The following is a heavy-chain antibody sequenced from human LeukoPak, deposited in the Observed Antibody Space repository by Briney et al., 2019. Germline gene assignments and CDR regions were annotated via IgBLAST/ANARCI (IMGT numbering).Heavy chain of an antibody. CDR2: ITGSTGKT. D-gene: IGHD3-9*01. CDR3: ARDLKYNILTGFRSSFGFDP. V-gene: IGHV1-18*01. CDR1: GYTFTRYP. J-gene: IGHJ5*02. Sequence: ASVKVSCKASGYTFTRYPITWVRQAPGQGLEWMGWITGSTGKTNYAQKLLGRVTMTTDTSTSTAYMELRSLRSDDTAVYYCARDLKYNILTGFRSSFGFDPWGQGTLVTVSS.